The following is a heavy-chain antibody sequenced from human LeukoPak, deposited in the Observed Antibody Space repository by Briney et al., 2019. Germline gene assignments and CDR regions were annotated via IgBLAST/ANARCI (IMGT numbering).Heavy chain of an antibody. CDR3: ARAVYDSSGYYFDY. D-gene: IGHD3-22*01. CDR1: GGTFSSYA. Sequence: WASVKVSCKASGGTFSSYAISWVRQAPGQGLEWMGRIIPIFGTANYAQKFQGRVTITTDESTSTAYMELSSLRSEDTAVYYCARAVYDSSGYYFDYWGQGTLVTVST. V-gene: IGHV1-69*05. CDR2: IIPIFGTA. J-gene: IGHJ4*02.